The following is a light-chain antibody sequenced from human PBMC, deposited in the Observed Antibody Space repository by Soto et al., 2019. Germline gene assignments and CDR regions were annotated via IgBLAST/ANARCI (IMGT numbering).Light chain of an antibody. V-gene: IGKV3-20*01. Sequence: EIVLTQSPGTLSLSPGDRATLSCRASQSVGSNSLAWYQQKPGQAPRLLIYAASSRATGVPDRFSGSGSGTDFTLIISRLEPGDFAVYYCQQFSSYPLTFGGGTKVDIK. CDR3: QQFSSYPLT. CDR2: AAS. CDR1: QSVGSNS. J-gene: IGKJ4*01.